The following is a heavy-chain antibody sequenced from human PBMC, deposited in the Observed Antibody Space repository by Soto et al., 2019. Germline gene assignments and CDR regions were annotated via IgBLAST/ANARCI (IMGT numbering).Heavy chain of an antibody. CDR3: ASDTARVYYGIDV. J-gene: IGHJ6*02. CDR2: IRSKANSYAT. Sequence: EVQLVESGGGLVQPGGSLKLSCAASGFTFSGSAMHWVRQASGKGLEWVGRIRSKANSYATAYAASVKGRFTISRDDSKHTAYPQMNSLKTEDTAVYYCASDTARVYYGIDVWGQGTTVTVSS. V-gene: IGHV3-73*02. CDR1: GFTFSGSA. D-gene: IGHD5-18*01.